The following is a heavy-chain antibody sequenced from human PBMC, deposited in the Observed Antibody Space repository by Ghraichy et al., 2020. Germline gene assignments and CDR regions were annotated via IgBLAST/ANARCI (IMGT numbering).Heavy chain of an antibody. D-gene: IGHD2-2*01. CDR1: GFTFSSYG. Sequence: GESLNISCAASGFTFSSYGMNWVRQAPGRGLEWVSSIGSHSIYIYYADAVKGRFTISRDNAKNSLYLQMNSLRAEDTAVYYCARDAGGCSSSSCDAVGYYGMDVWGRGTTVTVSS. CDR2: IGSHSIYI. J-gene: IGHJ6*02. V-gene: IGHV3-21*01. CDR3: ARDAGGCSSSSCDAVGYYGMDV.